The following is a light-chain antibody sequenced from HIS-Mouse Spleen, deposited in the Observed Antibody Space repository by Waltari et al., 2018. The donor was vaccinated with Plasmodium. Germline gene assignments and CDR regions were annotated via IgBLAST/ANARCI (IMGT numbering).Light chain of an antibody. J-gene: IGLJ3*02. CDR3: CSYAGSSTFV. CDR1: SSDVGSYTL. Sequence: QSALTQPASVSGSPGQSITISCTGTSSDVGSYTLVSWYQQHPGKAPKHMIYEGSKRPSGVSNRFSGSKSGNTASLTISGLQAEDEADYYCCSYAGSSTFVFGGGTKLTVL. CDR2: EGS. V-gene: IGLV2-23*03.